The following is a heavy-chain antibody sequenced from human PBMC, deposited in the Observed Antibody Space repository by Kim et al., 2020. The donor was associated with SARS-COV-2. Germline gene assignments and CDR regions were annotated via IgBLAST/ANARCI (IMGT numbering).Heavy chain of an antibody. J-gene: IGHJ4*02. V-gene: IGHV3-64D*06. Sequence: YYADSVKGRFTISRDNSKNTLYLQMSSLRAEDTAVYYCVKGLAPTEPIDYWGQGTLVTVSS. D-gene: IGHD3-16*01. CDR3: VKGLAPTEPIDY.